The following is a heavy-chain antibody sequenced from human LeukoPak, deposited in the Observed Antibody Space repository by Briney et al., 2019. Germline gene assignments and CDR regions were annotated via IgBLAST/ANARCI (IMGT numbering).Heavy chain of an antibody. Sequence: GGSLRLSCAASGFTFSSYAMSRVRQAPGKGLERVSAISGSGGSTYYANSVKGRFTISRDNSKNTLYLQMNSLRAEDTAVYYCATAPLYSSSWYFRGYFDDWGQGTLVTVSS. J-gene: IGHJ4*02. V-gene: IGHV3-23*01. CDR1: GFTFSSYA. D-gene: IGHD6-13*01. CDR2: ISGSGGST. CDR3: ATAPLYSSSWYFRGYFDD.